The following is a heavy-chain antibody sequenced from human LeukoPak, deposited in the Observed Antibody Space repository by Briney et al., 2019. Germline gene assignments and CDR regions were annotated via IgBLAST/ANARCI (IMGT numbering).Heavy chain of an antibody. J-gene: IGHJ4*02. D-gene: IGHD3-3*01. V-gene: IGHV4-39*01. Sequence: SETLSLTCTVSDGSISSSSYYWGWIRQPPGKGLEWIGSIYYSGSTYHNPSLKSRVTISVDTSKNQFSLKLSSVTAADTAVYYCARGFSVGYYDFWSGYQRGQRASYFDYWGQGTLVTVSS. CDR2: IYYSGST. CDR3: ARGFSVGYYDFWSGYQRGQRASYFDY. CDR1: DGSISSSSYY.